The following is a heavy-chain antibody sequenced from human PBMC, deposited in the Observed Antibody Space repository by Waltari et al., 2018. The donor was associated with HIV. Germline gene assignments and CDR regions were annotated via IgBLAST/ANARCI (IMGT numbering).Heavy chain of an antibody. CDR1: GGSISSGYSY. D-gene: IGHD3-10*01. J-gene: IGHJ6*02. CDR3: ARGYYYRMDV. Sequence: QVQLQESGPGLVQPSQTLSLPCTVPGGSISSGYSYWSWIRQPAGKGLEWIGRFYTSGGTNYNPSLKSRVTISVDTSKNQFSLKLSSVTAADTAVYYCARGYYYRMDVWGQGTTVTVSS. V-gene: IGHV4-61*02. CDR2: FYTSGGT.